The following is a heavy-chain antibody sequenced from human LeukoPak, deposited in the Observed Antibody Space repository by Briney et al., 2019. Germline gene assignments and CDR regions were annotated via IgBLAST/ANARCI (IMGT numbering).Heavy chain of an antibody. CDR2: IIPIFGTA. J-gene: IGHJ6*02. Sequence: SVKVSCKASGGTFSSYAISWVRQAPGQGLEWMGGIIPIFGTANYAQKFQGRVTITADESTSTAYMELSSLRSEDTAVYYCARLPPHRRYGGYYYGMDVWGQGTTVTVSS. CDR1: GGTFSSYA. D-gene: IGHD4-23*01. V-gene: IGHV1-69*13. CDR3: ARLPPHRRYGGYYYGMDV.